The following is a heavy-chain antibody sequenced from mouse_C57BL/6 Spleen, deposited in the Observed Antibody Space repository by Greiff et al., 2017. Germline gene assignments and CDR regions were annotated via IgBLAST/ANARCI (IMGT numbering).Heavy chain of an antibody. V-gene: IGHV1-64*01. CDR3: ARYPDGYYVGYFDY. CDR2: IHPNSGST. D-gene: IGHD2-3*01. Sequence: VQLQQPGAELVKPGASVKLSCKASGYTFTSYWMHWVKQRPGQGLAWIGMIHPNSGSTNYNEKFKSKATLTVDKSSSTAYMQLSSLTSEDSAVYYCARYPDGYYVGYFDYWGQGTTLTVSS. CDR1: GYTFTSYW. J-gene: IGHJ2*01.